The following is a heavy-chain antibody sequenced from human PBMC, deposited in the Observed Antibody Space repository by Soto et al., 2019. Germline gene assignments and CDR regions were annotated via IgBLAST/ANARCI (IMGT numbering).Heavy chain of an antibody. Sequence: QVQLQESGPGLVKPSETLSLTCTVSGGSVSSDYWSWVRQPPGEGLEWIGYMHHNGETRYNPSLKSRVTMSVQTSTNHVSLTLTSVTAADTAVYYCASPPPATAAFDIRGQGTMVTVSS. CDR1: GGSVSSDY. CDR2: MHHNGET. CDR3: ASPPPATAAFDI. V-gene: IGHV4-4*08. J-gene: IGHJ3*02. D-gene: IGHD5-12*01.